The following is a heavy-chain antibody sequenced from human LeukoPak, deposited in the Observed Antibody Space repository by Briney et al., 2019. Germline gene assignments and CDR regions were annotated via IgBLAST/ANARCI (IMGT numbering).Heavy chain of an antibody. V-gene: IGHV4-4*07. CDR3: ARDFRHSGSYCSSTSCYALNWFDP. CDR1: GGSISSYY. Sequence: PSETLSLTCTISGGSISSYYWSCIRQPAGKGVEWVGRISSSGSTNYNPSLKSRVTMSVDTSKNQFSLKLSSVTAADTAVYYCARDFRHSGSYCSSTSCYALNWFDPWGQGTLVTVS. J-gene: IGHJ5*02. D-gene: IGHD2-2*01. CDR2: ISSSGST.